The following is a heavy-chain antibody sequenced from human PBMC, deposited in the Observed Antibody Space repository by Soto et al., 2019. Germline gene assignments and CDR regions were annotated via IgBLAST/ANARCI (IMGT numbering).Heavy chain of an antibody. CDR3: AKDMGGGYGATWGSDY. CDR1: GFTFSSYG. Sequence: QVQLGESGGGVVQPGRSLRLSCVASGFTFSSYGMHWVRQAPGKGLEWVTVISYDGSKKYYVDAVEGRFTISRDNSNNTLYLQMNSLRAEDTAVSYCAKDMGGGYGATWGSDYWGQGTLVTVSS. V-gene: IGHV3-30*18. CDR2: ISYDGSKK. J-gene: IGHJ4*02. D-gene: IGHD3-16*01.